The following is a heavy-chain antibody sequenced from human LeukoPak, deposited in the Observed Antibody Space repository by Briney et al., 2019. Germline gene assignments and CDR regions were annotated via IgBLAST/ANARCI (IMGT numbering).Heavy chain of an antibody. D-gene: IGHD2-2*01. V-gene: IGHV1-24*01. CDR1: GYTLTELS. CDR2: FDPEDGET. CDR3: ATGINQLLLFDY. J-gene: IGHJ4*02. Sequence: ASVKVSCKVSGYTLTELSMHWVRQAPGKGLEWMGGFDPEDGETIYAQKFQGRVTMTEDTSTDTAYMELSSLRSEDTAVYYCATGINQLLLFDYWGQGILVTVSS.